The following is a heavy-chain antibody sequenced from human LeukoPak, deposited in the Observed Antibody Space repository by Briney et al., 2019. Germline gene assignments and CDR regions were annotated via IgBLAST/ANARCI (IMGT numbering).Heavy chain of an antibody. CDR1: GFTFDDYA. CDR3: AKDINDDILTGPNDY. CDR2: ISWKSGSI. J-gene: IGHJ4*02. V-gene: IGHV3-9*01. D-gene: IGHD3-9*01. Sequence: GRSLRLSCAASGFTFDDYAMHWVRQAPGKGLEWVSGISWKSGSIGYADSVKGRFTISRDNAKNSLYLQMNSLRAEDTALYYCAKDINDDILTGPNDYWGQGTLVTVSS.